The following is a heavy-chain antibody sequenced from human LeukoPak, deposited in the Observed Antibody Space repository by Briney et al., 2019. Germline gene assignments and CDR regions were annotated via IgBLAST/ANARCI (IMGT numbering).Heavy chain of an antibody. V-gene: IGHV3-23*01. CDR3: AKGESQPKYYFDY. Sequence: GGSLRLSCAAPGFTFSTYAMRLVRQAPGKGLEWVSSISGSDGSTYYADSVKGRFTISRDNSKNTLYLQMNSLRAEDTAVYYCAKGESQPKYYFDYWGQGTLVTVSS. CDR2: ISGSDGST. J-gene: IGHJ4*02. D-gene: IGHD2-2*01. CDR1: GFTFSTYA.